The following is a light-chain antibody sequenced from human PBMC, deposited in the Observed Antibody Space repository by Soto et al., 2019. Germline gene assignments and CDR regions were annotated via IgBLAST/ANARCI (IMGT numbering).Light chain of an antibody. J-gene: IGLJ1*01. Sequence: QSALTQPASVSGSPGQSITLSCTGTSSDVGTYKYVPWYQQHPGKAPKFMIYEVTNRPLGVSNRFSGSKSGNTASLNISGLQSEDEAEYYCASWDDSLNGYVFATGTKVTVL. CDR1: SSDVGTYKY. CDR2: EVT. CDR3: ASWDDSLNGYV. V-gene: IGLV2-14*01.